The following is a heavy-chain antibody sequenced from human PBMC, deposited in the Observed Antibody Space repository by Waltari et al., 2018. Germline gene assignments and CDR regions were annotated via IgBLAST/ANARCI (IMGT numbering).Heavy chain of an antibody. CDR3: ARSSSSSGDWFDP. CDR1: GYTFTSYA. J-gene: IGHJ5*02. V-gene: IGHV1-3*01. Sequence: QVQLMQSGAEVKKPGASVKVSCKASGYTFTSYAMHWVRQAPGQRLEWMGWINAGNGNTKYSQKFQGRVTITRDTSAITAYMELSSLRSEDTAVYYCARSSSSSGDWFDPWGQGTLVTVSS. D-gene: IGHD6-6*01. CDR2: INAGNGNT.